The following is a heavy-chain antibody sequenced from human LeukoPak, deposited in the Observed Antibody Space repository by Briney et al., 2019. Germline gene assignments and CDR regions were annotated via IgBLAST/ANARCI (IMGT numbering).Heavy chain of an antibody. J-gene: IGHJ4*02. CDR2: IKQDGREK. CDR3: ARGRVAPRGPSSL. V-gene: IGHV3-7*01. CDR1: GFTLGTYW. Sequence: PGRCLRLSWAAAGFTLGTYWMSWVRQAAGEGLEWVANIKQDGREKIYVDSVKGPFNISRDNAKNSLYLQINSLRDEDTAVYYCARGRVAPRGPSSLWAQGALVTVTS. D-gene: IGHD6-6*01.